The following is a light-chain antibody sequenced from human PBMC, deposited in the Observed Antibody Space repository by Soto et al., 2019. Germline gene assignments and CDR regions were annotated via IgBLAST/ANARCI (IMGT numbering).Light chain of an antibody. CDR2: EVT. CDR1: SNDVGGYNF. Sequence: QSVLTQPASVSGSPGQSITISCTGTSNDVGGYNFVSWYQHHPGKAPKLMIYEVTNRPSGVSNRFSGSKSGNTASLTISGLQAEDEADYYCKSYTSSNTLVFGGGTKLTVL. J-gene: IGLJ2*01. V-gene: IGLV2-14*01. CDR3: KSYTSSNTLV.